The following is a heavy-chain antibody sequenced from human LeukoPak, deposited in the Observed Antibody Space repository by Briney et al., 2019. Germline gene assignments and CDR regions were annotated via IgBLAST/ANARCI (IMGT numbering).Heavy chain of an antibody. V-gene: IGHV3-13*01. D-gene: IGHD6-13*01. J-gene: IGHJ3*02. Sequence: GGSLRLSCAASGFSFRNYDMHWVRQPTGKGLEWVSAIGTGGDTYHPGSVKGRFTVVRENAKNTLYLQMNSLRAGDTAMYYCARRSAAAGIDAFDIWGQGTMVTVSS. CDR3: ARRSAAAGIDAFDI. CDR2: IGTGGDT. CDR1: GFSFRNYD.